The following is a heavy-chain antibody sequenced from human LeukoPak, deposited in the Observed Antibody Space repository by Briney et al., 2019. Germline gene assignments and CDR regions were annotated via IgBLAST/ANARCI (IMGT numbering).Heavy chain of an antibody. J-gene: IGHJ5*02. CDR1: GYTLTVYY. Sequence: ASVRVSCTASGYTLTVYYLHWVRQAPGQGVEWRGWINSNSGGPYYAPKFEDGVTMPRDTSINTAYMELSSLTSDDTAVYYCARDPLRIAARGKGGFDPWGQGTLVTVSS. CDR3: ARDPLRIAARGKGGFDP. CDR2: INSNSGGP. V-gene: IGHV1-2*02. D-gene: IGHD6-6*01.